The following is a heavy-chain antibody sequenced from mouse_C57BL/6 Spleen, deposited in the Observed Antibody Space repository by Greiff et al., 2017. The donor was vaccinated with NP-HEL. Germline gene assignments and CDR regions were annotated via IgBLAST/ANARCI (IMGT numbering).Heavy chain of an antibody. CDR3: ARDGEEDWYFDV. V-gene: IGHV5-16*01. CDR1: GFTFSDYY. J-gene: IGHJ1*03. CDR2: INYDGSST. Sequence: EVHLVESEGGLVQPGSSMKLSCTASGFTFSDYYMAWVRQVPEKGLEWVANINYDGSSTYYLDSLKSRFIISRDNAKNILYLQMSSLKSEDTATYYCARDGEEDWYFDVWGTETTVTVSS.